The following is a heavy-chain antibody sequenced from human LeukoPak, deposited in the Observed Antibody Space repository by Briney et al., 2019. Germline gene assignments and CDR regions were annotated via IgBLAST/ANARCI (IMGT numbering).Heavy chain of an antibody. D-gene: IGHD2-2*01. Sequence: SQTLSLTCTVSGGSISSGDYYWGWIRQPRGKGLEWLGYIYYSGSTYCNPSLKSRVTISVDTSKNQFSLKLSSVTAADTAVYYCARDRYCSSTSCPEYFQHWGQGTLVTVSS. V-gene: IGHV4-30-4*01. CDR1: GGSISSGDYY. CDR2: IYYSGST. CDR3: ARDRYCSSTSCPEYFQH. J-gene: IGHJ1*01.